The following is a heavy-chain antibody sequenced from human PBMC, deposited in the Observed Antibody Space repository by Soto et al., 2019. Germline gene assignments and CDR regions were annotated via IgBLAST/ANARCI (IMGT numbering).Heavy chain of an antibody. Sequence: ASVQVSCKASGDTFTSYDINWVRQATGQGLEWMGWMNPNSGNTGYAQKFQGRVTMTTNTSISTAYMELSSLRSEDTAVYYCARFREAREQAVAGTPYYYYYGMDVWGQGTTVTVSS. V-gene: IGHV1-8*01. CDR2: MNPNSGNT. CDR1: GDTFTSYD. D-gene: IGHD6-19*01. CDR3: ARFREAREQAVAGTPYYYYYGMDV. J-gene: IGHJ6*02.